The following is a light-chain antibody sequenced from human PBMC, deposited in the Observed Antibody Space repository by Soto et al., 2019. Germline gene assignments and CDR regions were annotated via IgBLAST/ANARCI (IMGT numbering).Light chain of an antibody. CDR1: QTVTSNY. J-gene: IGKJ1*01. V-gene: IGKV3-20*01. CDR3: TQYAGSPST. CDR2: GAS. Sequence: EIVLTQSPGTLSLSPGERATLSCRASQTVTSNYLAWYQRQPGQAPRLLIYGASSRATDIPDRFSGSGSGTDFTLTITRLEPEDLAVYFWTQYAGSPSTFGQGTKVEIK.